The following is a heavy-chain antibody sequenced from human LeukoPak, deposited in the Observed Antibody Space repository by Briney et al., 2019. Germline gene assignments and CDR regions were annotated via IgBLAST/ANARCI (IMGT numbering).Heavy chain of an antibody. D-gene: IGHD5-12*01. CDR3: ARDGLSRGDYDYRGCYFDY. V-gene: IGHV1-2*02. Sequence: ASVKVSCKASGHTFTGYYVHWVRQAPGQGLGWMGWINPKSGGTNYAQKFQGRVTMTRDTSISTAYMELSRLRSDDTAVYYCARDGLSRGDYDYRGCYFDYWGQGTLVTVSS. J-gene: IGHJ4*02. CDR2: INPKSGGT. CDR1: GHTFTGYY.